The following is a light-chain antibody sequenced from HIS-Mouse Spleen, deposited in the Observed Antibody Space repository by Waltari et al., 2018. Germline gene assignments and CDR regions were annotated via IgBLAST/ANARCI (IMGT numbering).Light chain of an antibody. J-gene: IGLJ2*01. CDR3: CSYAGSSTVV. V-gene: IGLV2-23*01. Sequence: QSALTQPASVSGSPGQSITISCTGTSSDVGSYNLVSWYQQHPGKAPKLMIHEGSKRPSGVSNRFSGSKSGNTASLTISGIQAEDEADYYCCSYAGSSTVVFGGGTKLTVL. CDR1: SSDVGSYNL. CDR2: EGS.